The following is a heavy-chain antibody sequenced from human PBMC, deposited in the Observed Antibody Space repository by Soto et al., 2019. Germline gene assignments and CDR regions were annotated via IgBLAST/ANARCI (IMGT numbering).Heavy chain of an antibody. Sequence: GGSLRLSCAASGFTYSSYGMHWVRQAPGKGLEWVAVISYDGSNKYYADSVKGRFTISRDNSKNTLYLQMNSLRAEDTAVHYCAKDRSHTSNYYYYYGMDVWGQGATVTVSS. V-gene: IGHV3-30*18. CDR1: GFTYSSYG. D-gene: IGHD3-16*01. CDR2: ISYDGSNK. CDR3: AKDRSHTSNYYYYYGMDV. J-gene: IGHJ6*02.